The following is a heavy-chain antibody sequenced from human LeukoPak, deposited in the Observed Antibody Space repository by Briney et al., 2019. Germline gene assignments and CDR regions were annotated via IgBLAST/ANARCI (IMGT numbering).Heavy chain of an antibody. J-gene: IGHJ3*02. V-gene: IGHV4-59*01. CDR2: IYYSGST. CDR1: GGSFSGYY. CDR3: ATTHLRFLEWERDAFDI. D-gene: IGHD3-3*01. Sequence: SETLSLTCAVYGGSFSGYYWSWIRQPPGKGLEWIGYIYYSGSTNYNPSLKSRVTISVDTSKSQFSLKLSSVTAADTAVYYCATTHLRFLEWERDAFDIWGQGTMVTVSS.